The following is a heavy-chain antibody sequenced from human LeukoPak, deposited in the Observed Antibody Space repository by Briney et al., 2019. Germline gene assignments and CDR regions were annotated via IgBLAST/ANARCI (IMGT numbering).Heavy chain of an antibody. Sequence: GGSLRLSCAAAGFNFSNYWMTWVRQAPGKGLEWVANIKRDGTEKYYVDSVKGRFTISRDNAKNSLYLQMNSLRAVDTAVYFCARPTTVTMVDAFNIWGLGTMVTVSS. V-gene: IGHV3-7*04. D-gene: IGHD4-17*01. J-gene: IGHJ3*02. CDR2: IKRDGTEK. CDR1: GFNFSNYW. CDR3: ARPTTVTMVDAFNI.